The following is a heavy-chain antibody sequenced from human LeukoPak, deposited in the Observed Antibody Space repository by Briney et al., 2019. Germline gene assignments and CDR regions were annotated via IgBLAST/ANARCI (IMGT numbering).Heavy chain of an antibody. CDR1: GTSITPYS. J-gene: IGHJ3*02. V-gene: IGHV4-4*09. D-gene: IGHD5-24*01. CDR2: FYTSGNT. Sequence: SETLSLTCSVSGTSITPYSWSWIRQPPGRGLEWIGYFYTSGNTHQNPSLKSRVTMSIDASKNKFSLRLSSMTAADTAVHYCARHRAEVATITDDTFDMWGQGTMVTVSS. CDR3: ARHRAEVATITDDTFDM.